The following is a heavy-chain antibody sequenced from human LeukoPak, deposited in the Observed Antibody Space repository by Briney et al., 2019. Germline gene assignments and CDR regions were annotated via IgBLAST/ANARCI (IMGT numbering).Heavy chain of an antibody. CDR3: ARGLSGVFHTAPDY. CDR1: GSTFSS. V-gene: IGHV3-48*03. Sequence: GGSLRLSCAASGSTFSSFSTYDFNWVRQAPGKGLEWVSYISSSGATIYYADSVKGRFTISRDNAKNSLYLQMNSLRAEDTAVYYCARGLSGVFHTAPDYWGQGTLVTVSS. J-gene: IGHJ4*02. D-gene: IGHD2-8*02. CDR2: ISSSGATI.